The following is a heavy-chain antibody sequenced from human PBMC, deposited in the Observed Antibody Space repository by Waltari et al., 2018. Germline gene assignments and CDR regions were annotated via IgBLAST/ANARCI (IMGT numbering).Heavy chain of an antibody. CDR2: IYYSGST. CDR1: ISSYY. CDR3: ARAGRYYYDSSGYDAFDI. J-gene: IGHJ3*02. V-gene: IGHV4-59*01. D-gene: IGHD3-22*01. Sequence: ISSYYWSWIRQPPGKGLEWIGYIYYSGSTNYNPSLKSRVTISVDTSKNQFSLKLSSVTAADTAVYYCARAGRYYYDSSGYDAFDIWGQGTMVTVSS.